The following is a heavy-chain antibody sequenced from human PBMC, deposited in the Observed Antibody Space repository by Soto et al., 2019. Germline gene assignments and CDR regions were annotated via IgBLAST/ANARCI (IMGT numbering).Heavy chain of an antibody. Sequence: GGSLRLSCAASGFTFSSYWMSWVRQAPGKGLEWVANIKQDGSVKYYVDSVKGRFTIFRDNAKNSLYLQMNSLRAEDTAVYYCAREGIQLWFRYFQHWGQGTLVTVSS. J-gene: IGHJ1*01. V-gene: IGHV3-7*01. CDR1: GFTFSSYW. CDR3: AREGIQLWFRYFQH. CDR2: IKQDGSVK. D-gene: IGHD5-18*01.